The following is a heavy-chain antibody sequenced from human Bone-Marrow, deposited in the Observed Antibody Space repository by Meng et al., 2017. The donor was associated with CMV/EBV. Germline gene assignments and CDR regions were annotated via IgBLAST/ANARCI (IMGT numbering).Heavy chain of an antibody. CDR1: GFTFSSYA. CDR3: ARGPSYFDFWSGYDY. V-gene: IGHV3-30*04. CDR2: ISYDGTDE. J-gene: IGHJ4*02. Sequence: GGSLRLSCAGSGFTFSSYAMNWVRQAPGKGLEWVAVISYDGTDEYYADSVKGRFTISRDNSKTTIYLQMNSLRAEDTAGYYCARGPSYFDFWSGYDYWGQGTLGTVSS. D-gene: IGHD3-3*01.